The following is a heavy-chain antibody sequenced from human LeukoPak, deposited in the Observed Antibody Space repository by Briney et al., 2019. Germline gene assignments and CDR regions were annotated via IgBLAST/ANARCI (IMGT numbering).Heavy chain of an antibody. Sequence: SAKVSCKASGGTFSSYAISWVRQAPGQGLEWMGRIIPIFGIANYAQKFQGRVTITADKSTSTAYMELSSLRSEDTAVYYCARATYYYDSSGYSDAFDIWGQGTMVTVSS. CDR3: ARATYYYDSSGYSDAFDI. CDR2: IIPIFGIA. CDR1: GGTFSSYA. D-gene: IGHD3-22*01. J-gene: IGHJ3*02. V-gene: IGHV1-69*04.